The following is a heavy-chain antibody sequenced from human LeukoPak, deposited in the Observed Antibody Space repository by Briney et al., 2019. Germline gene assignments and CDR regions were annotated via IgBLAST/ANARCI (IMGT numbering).Heavy chain of an antibody. CDR3: ARDGRGYCSGGSCFRVGWFDP. V-gene: IGHV1-18*04. D-gene: IGHD2-15*01. CDR2: ISAYNGNT. Sequence: ASVKVSCKASGYTFTSYGISWVRQAPGQGLEWMGWISAYNGNTNYAQKLQGRVTMTTDTSTSTAYMELRSLRSDDTAVYYCARDGRGYCSGGSCFRVGWFDPWGRGTLVTVSS. CDR1: GYTFTSYG. J-gene: IGHJ5*02.